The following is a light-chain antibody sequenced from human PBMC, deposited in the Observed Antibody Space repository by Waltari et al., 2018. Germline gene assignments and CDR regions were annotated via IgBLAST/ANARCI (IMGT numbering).Light chain of an antibody. V-gene: IGLV1-44*01. J-gene: IGLJ3*02. CDR1: NSNIGNNH. CDR3: AAWDDSFNGML. Sequence: QSVLTQPPSASGTPGQRVTISCSGSNSNIGNNHVHWYQHLPGTAPRLLVYSNAQRPAGIPARCSGSKSGTSASLAISGLQSDDESDYFCAAWDDSFNGMLFGGGTHLTVL. CDR2: SNA.